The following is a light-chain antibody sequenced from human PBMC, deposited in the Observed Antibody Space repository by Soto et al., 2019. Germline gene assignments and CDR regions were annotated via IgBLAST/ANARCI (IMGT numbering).Light chain of an antibody. CDR2: GAS. J-gene: IGKJ2*01. Sequence: DIVLTQSPDTLSLSPGERATLSCRASQSVSSNYLAWYQQKPGQAPMLLIYGASTRAPGIPDRFSGSGSGTDFTLTISRLEPEDFAVYYCQQYGSSSYTFGQGTRLEIK. CDR3: QQYGSSSYT. CDR1: QSVSSNY. V-gene: IGKV3-20*01.